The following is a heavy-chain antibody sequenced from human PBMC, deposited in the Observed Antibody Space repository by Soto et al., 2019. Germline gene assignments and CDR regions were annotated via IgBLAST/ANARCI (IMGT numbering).Heavy chain of an antibody. CDR3: ARDGGDSRRYYDSSGYPRYFDY. CDR2: IIPILGTA. CDR1: GGTFSSYA. J-gene: IGHJ4*02. Sequence: QVQLVQSGAEVKKPGSSVKVSCKASGGTFSSYAISWVRQAPGQGLEWMGGIIPILGTANYAQKFQGRVTITADESTSTAYMALSSLRSEDTAVYYCARDGGDSRRYYDSSGYPRYFDYWGQGTLVTVSS. D-gene: IGHD3-22*01. V-gene: IGHV1-69*12.